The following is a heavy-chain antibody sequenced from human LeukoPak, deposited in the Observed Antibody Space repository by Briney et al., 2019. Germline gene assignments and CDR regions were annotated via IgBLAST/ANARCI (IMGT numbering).Heavy chain of an antibody. CDR2: IIPILGIA. CDR1: GGTFSSYA. V-gene: IGHV1-69*04. CDR3: ASVIAAAGTGYYFDY. Sequence: ASVKVSCKASGGTFSSYAISWVRQAPGQGLEWMGRIIPILGIANYAQKFQGRVTITADKSTSTAYMELSSLRSEDTAVYYCASVIAAAGTGYYFDYWGQGTLVTVSS. J-gene: IGHJ4*02. D-gene: IGHD6-13*01.